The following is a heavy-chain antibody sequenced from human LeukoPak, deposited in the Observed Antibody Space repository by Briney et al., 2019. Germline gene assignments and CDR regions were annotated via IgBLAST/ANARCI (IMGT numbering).Heavy chain of an antibody. D-gene: IGHD1-26*01. CDR2: TNPNSGGT. J-gene: IGHJ3*02. V-gene: IGHV1-2*02. CDR1: GSTLTGYF. Sequence: ASVKVSCKASGSTLTGYFMHWVRQPPGQGLEWMGGTNPNSGGTNYAQKFQGRVTMTRDTSISTAYMELSRLRSDDTAVYYCARDLGELLRSDAFDIWGQGTMVTVSS. CDR3: ARDLGELLRSDAFDI.